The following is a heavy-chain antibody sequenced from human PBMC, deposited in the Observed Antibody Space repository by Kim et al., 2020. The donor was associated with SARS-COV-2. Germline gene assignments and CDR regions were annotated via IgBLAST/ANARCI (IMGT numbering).Heavy chain of an antibody. CDR2: GTT. CDR3: TRDSRPSEY. Sequence: GTTEYAASVKGRFTISRDDSKSIAYLQMNSLKTEDTAVYYCTRDSRPSEYWGQGTLVTVSS. V-gene: IGHV3-49*02. J-gene: IGHJ4*02.